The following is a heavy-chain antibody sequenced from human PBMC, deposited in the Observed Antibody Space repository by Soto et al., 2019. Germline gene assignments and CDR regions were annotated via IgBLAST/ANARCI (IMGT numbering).Heavy chain of an antibody. V-gene: IGHV4-30-2*05. CDR1: GCSLSSGGYS. Sequence: SETLFLTCALSGCSLSSGGYSWSWLRRPPGKGLEWIGYIYNGGSTYYRPSLESRMHMSLDATRNHYSLRLTSVTAADTAVYFCARAPVGLDTISYFDYWGQGKLVTVSS. J-gene: IGHJ4*02. CDR2: IYNGGST. CDR3: ARAPVGLDTISYFDY. D-gene: IGHD3-3*01.